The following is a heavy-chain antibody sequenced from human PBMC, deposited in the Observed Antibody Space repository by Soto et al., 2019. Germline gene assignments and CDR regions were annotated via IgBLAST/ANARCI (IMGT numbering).Heavy chain of an antibody. CDR3: AKDRTIASRTFDS. J-gene: IGHJ4*02. Sequence: GGSLRLSCTASGFTFSDHGMHWVRQAPGKGLEWVASISGSVGSTFYADSVKGRFTISRDNYLNTLDLQMNSLRAEDTAVYYCAKDRTIASRTFDSWGQGALVTVS. D-gene: IGHD6-6*01. V-gene: IGHV3-23*01. CDR2: ISGSVGST. CDR1: GFTFSDHG.